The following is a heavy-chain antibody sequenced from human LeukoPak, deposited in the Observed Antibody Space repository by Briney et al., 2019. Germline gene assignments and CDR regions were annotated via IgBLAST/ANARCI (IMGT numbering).Heavy chain of an antibody. CDR2: IYYSGST. Sequence: SETLSLTCTVSGGSVSSGSYYWSWIRQPPGKGLEWIGYIYYSGSTNYNPSLKSRVTISVDTSKNQFSLKLSSVTAADTAVYYCARNRRYCSGGSCSSNWFDPWGQGTLVTVSS. D-gene: IGHD2-15*01. J-gene: IGHJ5*02. V-gene: IGHV4-61*01. CDR1: GGSVSSGSYY. CDR3: ARNRRYCSGGSCSSNWFDP.